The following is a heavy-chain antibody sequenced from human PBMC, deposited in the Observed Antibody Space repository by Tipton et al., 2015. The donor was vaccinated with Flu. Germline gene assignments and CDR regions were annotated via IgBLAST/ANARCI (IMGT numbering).Heavy chain of an antibody. D-gene: IGHD6-19*01. CDR2: IYYSGST. CDR3: ARLMVAGTDYYYGMDV. Sequence: TLSLTCTVSGGSISSGGYYWSWIRQHPGKGLEWIGYIYYSGSTYYNPSLKSRVTISVGTSKNQFSLKLSSVTAADTAVYYCARLMVAGTDYYYGMDVWGQGTKVSVSS. J-gene: IGHJ6*02. CDR1: GGSISSGGYY. V-gene: IGHV4-31*03.